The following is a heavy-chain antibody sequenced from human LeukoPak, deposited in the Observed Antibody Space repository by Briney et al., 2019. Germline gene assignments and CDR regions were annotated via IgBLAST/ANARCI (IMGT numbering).Heavy chain of an antibody. CDR1: GITLSSYG. V-gene: IGHV4-38-2*02. Sequence: GSLRLSCAASGITLSSYGMHWVRQAPGKGLEWIGAIHHSGGTYYNPSLKSRVTISIDTSKNHFSLKLTSVTAADTAVYYCARDRTTWGRMGYWGQGTLVTVSS. CDR2: IHHSGGT. J-gene: IGHJ4*02. CDR3: ARDRTTWGRMGY. D-gene: IGHD1-14*01.